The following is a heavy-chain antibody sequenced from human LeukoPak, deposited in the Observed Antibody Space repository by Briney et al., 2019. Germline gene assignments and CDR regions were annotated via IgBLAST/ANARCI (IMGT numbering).Heavy chain of an antibody. CDR3: ARQHGDYSYYYYMDV. Sequence: GESLKISCKGSGYIFTNYWIGWVRQLPGKGLEGMGIIYPGDSDTRYSPSFRGQVTISADKSISTAYLQWSSLKASDTAMYYCARQHGDYSYYYYMDVWGKGTTVTVSS. CDR2: IYPGDSDT. CDR1: GYIFTNYW. J-gene: IGHJ6*03. D-gene: IGHD4-11*01. V-gene: IGHV5-51*01.